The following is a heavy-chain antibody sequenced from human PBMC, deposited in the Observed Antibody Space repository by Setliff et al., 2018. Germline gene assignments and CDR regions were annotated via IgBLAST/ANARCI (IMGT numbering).Heavy chain of an antibody. Sequence: GASVKVSCKASGYTFTSYAMHWVRQAPGQRLEWMGWINTGNGNTKYSQQFQGRVTITRDISANTAYMELSSLRSEDTAVYYCARIKSSLVRGVISAFDIWGQGTMVTVSS. CDR1: GYTFTSYA. CDR2: INTGNGNT. V-gene: IGHV1-3*04. J-gene: IGHJ3*02. D-gene: IGHD3-10*01. CDR3: ARIKSSLVRGVISAFDI.